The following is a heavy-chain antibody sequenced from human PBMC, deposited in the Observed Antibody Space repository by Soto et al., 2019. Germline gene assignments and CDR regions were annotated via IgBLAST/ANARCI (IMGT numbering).Heavy chain of an antibody. D-gene: IGHD6-13*01. CDR1: GGSISSYY. Sequence: SETLSLTCTVSGGSISSYYWSWIRQPPGKGLEWIGYIYYSGSTNYNPSLKSRVTISVDTSKNQFSLKLSSVTAADTAVYYCARLDSSWYILHYYYMDVWGKGTTVTVSS. CDR2: IYYSGST. CDR3: ARLDSSWYILHYYYMDV. V-gene: IGHV4-59*08. J-gene: IGHJ6*03.